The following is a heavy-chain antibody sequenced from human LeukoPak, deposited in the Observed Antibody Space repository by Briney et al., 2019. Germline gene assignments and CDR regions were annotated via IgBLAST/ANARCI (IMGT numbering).Heavy chain of an antibody. CDR3: AREYGSGTYDY. Sequence: ASVEVSCKASGYTFTSYGIIWERQAPGQGLEWMGWISAYNGNTNYAQKLQGRVTMTTDTSTSTAYMELRSLRSDDTAMYYCAREYGSGTYDYWGQGTLVTVSS. V-gene: IGHV1-18*01. CDR2: ISAYNGNT. CDR1: GYTFTSYG. J-gene: IGHJ4*02. D-gene: IGHD3-10*01.